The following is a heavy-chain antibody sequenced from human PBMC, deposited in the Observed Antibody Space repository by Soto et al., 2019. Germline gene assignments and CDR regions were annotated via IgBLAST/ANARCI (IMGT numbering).Heavy chain of an antibody. J-gene: IGHJ6*02. Sequence: QVQLQESGPGLVKPSGTLSLTCAVSGGSISSSNWWSWVRQPPGKGLEWIGEIYHSGSTNYNPSLTSRVTISIDTSKSEFSLKLGCVSAADTAVYYCARDQLWFGDFNAWGMDVWGQGTTVTVSS. CDR3: ARDQLWFGDFNAWGMDV. CDR1: GGSISSSNW. V-gene: IGHV4-4*02. D-gene: IGHD3-10*01. CDR2: IYHSGST.